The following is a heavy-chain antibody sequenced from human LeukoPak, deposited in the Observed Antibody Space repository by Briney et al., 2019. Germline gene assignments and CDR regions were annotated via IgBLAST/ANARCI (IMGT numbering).Heavy chain of an antibody. Sequence: SETLSLTCTVSRGSISSGNYYWSWIRQPAGKGLEWIGRFHTRGSTNYNPSLKSRVTISVDTSKNQFSLKLSSVTAADTAVYYCARDNYDLDAFDIWGQGTMVTVSS. CDR1: RGSISSGNYY. V-gene: IGHV4-61*02. D-gene: IGHD3-3*01. CDR3: ARDNYDLDAFDI. J-gene: IGHJ3*02. CDR2: FHTRGST.